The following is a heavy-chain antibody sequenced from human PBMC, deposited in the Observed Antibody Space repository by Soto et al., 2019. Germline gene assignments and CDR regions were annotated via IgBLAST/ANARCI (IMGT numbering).Heavy chain of an antibody. J-gene: IGHJ4*02. Sequence: QVQLVQSGAEVKKPGSSVKVSCKASGGTFSSYTISWVRQAPGQWLEWMGRIIPILGIANYAQKFQGRVTITADKSTSTAYMELSSLRSEDTAVYYCARADYDFWSGYPMGGDYWGQGTLVTVSS. D-gene: IGHD3-3*01. CDR3: ARADYDFWSGYPMGGDY. CDR1: GGTFSSYT. V-gene: IGHV1-69*02. CDR2: IIPILGIA.